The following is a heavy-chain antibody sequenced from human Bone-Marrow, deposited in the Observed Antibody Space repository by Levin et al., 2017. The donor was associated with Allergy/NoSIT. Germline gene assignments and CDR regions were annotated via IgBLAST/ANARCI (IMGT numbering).Heavy chain of an antibody. CDR3: AREVYSSSYMAYFDL. D-gene: IGHD6-13*01. Sequence: GGSLRLSCAASGFTFSSYDINWVRQAPGKGLEWVSYISSSASTIYYADSVKGRFTISRDNAKKSLYLQMNSLRAEDTAVYYCAREVYSSSYMAYFDLWGRGTLVTVSS. J-gene: IGHJ2*01. CDR2: ISSSASTI. V-gene: IGHV3-48*01. CDR1: GFTFSSYD.